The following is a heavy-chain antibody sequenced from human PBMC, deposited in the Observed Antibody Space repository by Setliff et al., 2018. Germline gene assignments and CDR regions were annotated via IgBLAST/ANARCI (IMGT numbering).Heavy chain of an antibody. CDR3: ARAPSVELVTIRTNSWFTY. V-gene: IGHV1-18*01. CDR2: ISVYNGDT. Sequence: ASVKVSCTASGYTFRNYAFAWVRQAPGQGLEWVGWISVYNGDTNYAQKFQGRVTLTTDTSKSTAYMELRSLTSDDSAFYYCARAPSVELVTIRTNSWFTYWGQGTLVTVSS. CDR1: GYTFRNYA. D-gene: IGHD5-18*01. J-gene: IGHJ4*02.